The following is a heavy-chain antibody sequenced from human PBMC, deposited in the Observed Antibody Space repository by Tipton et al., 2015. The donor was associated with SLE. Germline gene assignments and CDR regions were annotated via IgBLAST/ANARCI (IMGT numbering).Heavy chain of an antibody. Sequence: TLSLTCTVSGGSISSSSYYWGWIRQPPGKGLEWIGSIYYSGSTYYNPSLKSRVTISVDTSKKQFSLKLSSVTAADTAVYYCARAGLATSYYYYMDVWGKGTTVTVSS. J-gene: IGHJ6*03. V-gene: IGHV4-39*07. CDR1: GGSISSSSYY. CDR2: IYYSGST. D-gene: IGHD5-12*01. CDR3: ARAGLATSYYYYMDV.